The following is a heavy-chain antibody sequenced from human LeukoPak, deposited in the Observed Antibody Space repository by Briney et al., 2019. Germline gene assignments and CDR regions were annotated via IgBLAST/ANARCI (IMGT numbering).Heavy chain of an antibody. CDR2: ISSSSSYI. Sequence: GGSLRLSCAASGFTFSSYSMNRVRQAPGKGLEWVSSISSSSSYIYYADSVKGRFTISRDNAKNSLYLQMNSLRAEDTAVYYCATQFLEWLLCDYWGQGTLVTVSS. CDR3: ATQFLEWLLCDY. D-gene: IGHD3-3*01. J-gene: IGHJ4*02. CDR1: GFTFSSYS. V-gene: IGHV3-21*01.